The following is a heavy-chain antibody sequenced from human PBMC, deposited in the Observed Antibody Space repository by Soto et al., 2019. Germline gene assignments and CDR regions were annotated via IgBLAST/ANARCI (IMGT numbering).Heavy chain of an antibody. CDR3: ARAASYYYDSSGYYYAVPFDY. CDR2: ISYDGSNK. J-gene: IGHJ4*02. V-gene: IGHV3-30-3*01. D-gene: IGHD3-22*01. CDR1: GFTFSSYA. Sequence: GGSLRLSCAASGFTFSSYAMHWVRQAPGKGLEWVAVISYDGSNKYYADSVKGRFTISRDNSKNTLYLQMNSLRAEDTAVYYCARAASYYYDSSGYYYAVPFDYWGQGTRVTVSS.